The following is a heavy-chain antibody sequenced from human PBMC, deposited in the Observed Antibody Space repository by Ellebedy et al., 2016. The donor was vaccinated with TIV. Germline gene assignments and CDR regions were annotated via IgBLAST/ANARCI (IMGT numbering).Heavy chain of an antibody. CDR3: ARLGVIAAAGVGDY. Sequence: GESLKISCAASGFTFGNYAMSWVRQTPGKGPEWVSYISYSGDVMYYADSVKGRFTTSRDNAGNSLYLQMNSLRDEETAVYYCARLGVIAAAGVGDYWGQGTLVIVSS. J-gene: IGHJ4*02. D-gene: IGHD6-13*01. CDR2: ISYSGDVM. CDR1: GFTFGNYA. V-gene: IGHV3-11*01.